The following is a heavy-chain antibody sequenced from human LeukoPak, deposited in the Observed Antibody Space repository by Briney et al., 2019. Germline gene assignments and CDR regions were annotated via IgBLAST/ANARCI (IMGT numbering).Heavy chain of an antibody. CDR3: ARHRGGSSPSVFDS. V-gene: IGHV4-39*01. Sequence: SETLSLTCTVSGGSVSSSSYYWGWIRQPPGEGLEWIGSVYYSGSTYYNPSLKSRVTISVDTSKNQFSLKMSSVTAADTTLFYCARHRGGSSPSVFDSWGQGTLVTVSS. J-gene: IGHJ4*02. CDR2: VYYSGST. CDR1: GGSVSSSSYY. D-gene: IGHD2-15*01.